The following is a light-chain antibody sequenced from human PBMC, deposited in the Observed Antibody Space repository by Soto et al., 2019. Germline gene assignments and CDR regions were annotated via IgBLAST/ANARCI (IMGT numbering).Light chain of an antibody. V-gene: IGLV1-47*01. CDR1: TSSIGSNY. CDR3: AAWDDSLSGLV. J-gene: IGLJ2*01. CDR2: SNN. Sequence: QPVLTQPPSASGTTGQRVTISCSGSTSSIGSNYVYWYQQLPGTAPKLLIYSNNQRPSGVPDRFSGSKSGTSASLAISGLRSEDEADYHCAAWDDSLSGLVFGGGTKVTVL.